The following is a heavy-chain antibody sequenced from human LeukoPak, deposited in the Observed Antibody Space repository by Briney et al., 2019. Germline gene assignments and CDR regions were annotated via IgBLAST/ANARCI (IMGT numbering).Heavy chain of an antibody. Sequence: ASVKVSCKASGSTFTSYYIHSVRQAPGQGRGWVGWINPKSGGTNYAQNFQGRVTMTRDTSISTAYMDLSMLRSDDMAVYYCARSWGDSSGHYTQLDFWGQGTLVTVSS. CDR3: ARSWGDSSGHYTQLDF. J-gene: IGHJ4*02. V-gene: IGHV1-2*02. CDR1: GSTFTSYY. CDR2: INPKSGGT. D-gene: IGHD3-22*01.